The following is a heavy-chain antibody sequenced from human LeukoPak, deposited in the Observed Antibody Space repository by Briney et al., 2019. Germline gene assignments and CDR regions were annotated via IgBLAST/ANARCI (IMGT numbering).Heavy chain of an antibody. Sequence: GGSLRLSCAASGFTVSSNYMSWVRQAPGKGLEWVSVIYSGGSTYYADSVKGRFTISRDNSKNTLYLQMNSLRAEDTAVYYCARSYYGDFTYYFDYWGQGTLVTVSS. D-gene: IGHD4-17*01. CDR2: IYSGGST. CDR1: GFTVSSNY. J-gene: IGHJ4*02. V-gene: IGHV3-66*01. CDR3: ARSYYGDFTYYFDY.